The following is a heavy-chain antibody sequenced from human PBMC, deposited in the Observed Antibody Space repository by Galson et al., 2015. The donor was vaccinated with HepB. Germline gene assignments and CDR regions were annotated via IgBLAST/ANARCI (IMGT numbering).Heavy chain of an antibody. D-gene: IGHD3-10*01. Sequence: CAISGDSVSSNSAAWNWIRQSPSRGLEWLGRTYYRSKWYNDYAVSVKSRITINPDTSKNQFSLQLNSVTPEDTAVYYCARELGGSGSYYNVDYYYYGMDVWGQGTTVTVSS. J-gene: IGHJ6*02. CDR1: GDSVSSNSAA. CDR3: ARELGGSGSYYNVDYYYYGMDV. V-gene: IGHV6-1*01. CDR2: TYYRSKWYN.